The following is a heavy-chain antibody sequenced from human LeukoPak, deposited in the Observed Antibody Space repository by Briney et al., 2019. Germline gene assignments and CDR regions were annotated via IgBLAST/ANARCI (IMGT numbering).Heavy chain of an antibody. J-gene: IGHJ4*02. CDR2: ISSSSSYI. CDR1: GFTFSSYS. D-gene: IGHD6-19*01. Sequence: GGSVRLSCAASGFTFSSYSMNWVRQAPGKGLEWVSSISSSSSYIYYADSVKGRLTISRDNAKNSLYLQMNSLRAEDTAVYYCARGIAVAGTPYFDYWGQGTLVTVSS. V-gene: IGHV3-21*01. CDR3: ARGIAVAGTPYFDY.